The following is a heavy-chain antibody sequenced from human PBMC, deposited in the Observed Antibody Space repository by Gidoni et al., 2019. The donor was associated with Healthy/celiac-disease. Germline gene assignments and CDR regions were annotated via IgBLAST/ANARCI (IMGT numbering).Heavy chain of an antibody. J-gene: IGHJ5*02. D-gene: IGHD2-2*01. CDR1: GVSLSTSGVG. CDR3: ARTYCSSTSCLSRAWFDP. Sequence: QITLKESGPTLVKPTQTLTLTCTFSGVSLSTSGVGVGWIRQPPGKALEWLALIYWTDDKRYSPSLKSRLTITKDTSKNQVVLTMTNMDPVDTATYYCARTYCSSTSCLSRAWFDPWGQGTLVTVSS. CDR2: IYWTDDK. V-gene: IGHV2-5*01.